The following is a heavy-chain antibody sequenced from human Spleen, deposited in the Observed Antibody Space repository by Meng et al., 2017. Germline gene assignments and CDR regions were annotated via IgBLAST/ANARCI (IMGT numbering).Heavy chain of an antibody. D-gene: IGHD2-15*01. CDR2: IYYSGST. Sequence: SETLSLTCTVSGGSISGGPHYWTWIRLLPGKGLEWIGYIYYSGSTYYNPSLKSRVTISVDTSKNQFSLKLSSVTAADTAVYYCARINCSGGICFFDYWGQGTLVTVSS. J-gene: IGHJ4*02. CDR1: GGSISGGPHY. CDR3: ARINCSGGICFFDY. V-gene: IGHV4-31*03.